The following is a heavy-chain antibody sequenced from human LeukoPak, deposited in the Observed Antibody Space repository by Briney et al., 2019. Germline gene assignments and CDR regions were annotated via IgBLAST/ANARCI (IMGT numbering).Heavy chain of an antibody. CDR1: GGSFSGYY. CDR3: ARGGITMIVDY. D-gene: IGHD3-22*01. CDR2: INHGGST. J-gene: IGHJ4*02. Sequence: PSETLSLTCAVYGGSFSGYYWSWIRQPPGKGLEWIGEINHGGSTNYNPSLKSRVTISVDTSKNQFSLKLSSVTAAATAVYYCARGGITMIVDYWGQGTLVTVSS. V-gene: IGHV4-34*01.